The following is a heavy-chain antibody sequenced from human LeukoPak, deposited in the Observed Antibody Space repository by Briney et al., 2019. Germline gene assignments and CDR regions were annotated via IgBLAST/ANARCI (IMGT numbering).Heavy chain of an antibody. CDR3: ARVDYYGSGSYEWFDP. Sequence: SSETLSLTCAVSGYSISSGYYWSWIRQPPGKGLEWIGYIYYSGSTNYNPSLKSRVTISVDTSKNQFSLKLSSVTAADTAVYYCARVDYYGSGSYEWFDPWGQGTLVTVSS. D-gene: IGHD3-10*01. V-gene: IGHV4-61*01. CDR1: GYSISSGYY. CDR2: IYYSGST. J-gene: IGHJ5*02.